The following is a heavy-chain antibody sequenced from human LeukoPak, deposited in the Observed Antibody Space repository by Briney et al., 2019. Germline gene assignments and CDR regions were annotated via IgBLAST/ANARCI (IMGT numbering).Heavy chain of an antibody. D-gene: IGHD3-22*01. CDR3: AKINNYDDY. Sequence: GRSLRLSCAASGFTSSSFGIHWVRQAPGMGLEWVAAISPDGNSDYYTDSVKGRFTVSRDNSKNMIYLQMNSLRGEDSAVYYCAKINNYDDYWGQGTLVTVSS. J-gene: IGHJ4*02. CDR2: ISPDGNSD. V-gene: IGHV3-30*18. CDR1: GFTSSSFG.